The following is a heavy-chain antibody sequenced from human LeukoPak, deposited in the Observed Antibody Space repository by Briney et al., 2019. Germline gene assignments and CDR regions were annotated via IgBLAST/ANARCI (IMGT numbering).Heavy chain of an antibody. CDR3: AHKGASYDSSGYYYEDYYYGMDV. Sequence: SGPTLVKPTQTLTLTCTFSGFSLSTSGVGVGWIRQPPGKALEWLALIYWNDDKRYSPSLKSRLTITKDTSKNQVVLTMTNTDPVDTATYYCAHKGASYDSSGYYYEDYYYGMDVWGQGTTVTVSS. D-gene: IGHD3-22*01. CDR1: GFSLSTSGVG. CDR2: IYWNDDK. J-gene: IGHJ6*02. V-gene: IGHV2-5*01.